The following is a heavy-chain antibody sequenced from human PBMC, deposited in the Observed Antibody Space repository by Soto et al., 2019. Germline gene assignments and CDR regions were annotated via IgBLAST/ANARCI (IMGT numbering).Heavy chain of an antibody. D-gene: IGHD5-18*01. CDR3: ARDDRGYSYGYDAFDI. CDR1: GGSISSSNW. CDR2: IYHSGST. V-gene: IGHV4-4*02. Sequence: PSETLSLTXAVSGGSISSSNWWSWVRQPPGKGLEWIGEIYHSGSTNYNPSLKSRVTISVDKSKNQFSLKLSSVTAADTAVYYCARDDRGYSYGYDAFDIWGQGTMVTVSS. J-gene: IGHJ3*02.